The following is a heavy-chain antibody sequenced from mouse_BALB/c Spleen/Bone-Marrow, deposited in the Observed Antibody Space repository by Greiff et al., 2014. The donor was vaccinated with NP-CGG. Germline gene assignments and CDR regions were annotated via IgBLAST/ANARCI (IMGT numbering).Heavy chain of an antibody. CDR2: IWGGGST. CDR3: ARLYGNYGGYFDY. V-gene: IGHV2-6-4*01. CDR1: GFSLSRYS. J-gene: IGHJ2*01. D-gene: IGHD2-10*02. Sequence: VQGVESGPGLVAPSQSLSITCTVSGFSLSRYSVHWVRQPPGKGLEWLGMIWGGGSTDYNSALKSRLSISKDNSKSQVFLRMNSLQTDDTAMYYCARLYGNYGGYFDYWGQGTTLTVSS.